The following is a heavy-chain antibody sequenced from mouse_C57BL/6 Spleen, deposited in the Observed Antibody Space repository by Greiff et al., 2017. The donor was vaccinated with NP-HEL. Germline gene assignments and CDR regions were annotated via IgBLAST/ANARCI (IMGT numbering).Heavy chain of an antibody. CDR1: GYAFSSSW. V-gene: IGHV1-82*01. Sequence: VQLQQSGPELVKPGASVKISCKASGYAFSSSWMNWVKQRPGKGLEWIGRIYPGDGDTNYNGKFKGKATLTADKSSSTAYMQLSSLTSEDSAVYFCAIAIYYYGSSYEGYAMDYWGQGTSVTVSS. D-gene: IGHD1-1*01. J-gene: IGHJ4*01. CDR3: AIAIYYYGSSYEGYAMDY. CDR2: IYPGDGDT.